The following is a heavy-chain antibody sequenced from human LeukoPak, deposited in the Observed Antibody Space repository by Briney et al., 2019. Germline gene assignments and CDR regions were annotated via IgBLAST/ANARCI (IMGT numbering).Heavy chain of an antibody. D-gene: IGHD4-23*01. J-gene: IGHJ5*02. CDR2: IIPIFGTA. V-gene: IGHV1-69*05. CDR3: ARGTTTVENWFDP. Sequence: GASVKVSCKASGGTFSSYAISWVRQAPGQGLEWMGGIIPIFGTANYAQKFQGRVTITTDESTSTAYMELSSLRSEDTAVYYYARGTTTVENWFDPWGQGTLVTVSS. CDR1: GGTFSSYA.